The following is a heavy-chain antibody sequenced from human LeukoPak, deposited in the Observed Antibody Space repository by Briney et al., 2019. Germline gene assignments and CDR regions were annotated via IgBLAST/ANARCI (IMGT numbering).Heavy chain of an antibody. Sequence: PGGSLRLSCAASGFTFSSYAMSWVRQAPGKGLEWVSAISGSGGSTYYADSVKGRFTISRDNSKNTLYLQMYSLRAEDTAVYYCAKGGWELLGWSDAFDIWGQGTMVTVSS. CDR1: GFTFSSYA. CDR2: ISGSGGST. J-gene: IGHJ3*02. CDR3: AKGGWELLGWSDAFDI. D-gene: IGHD1-26*01. V-gene: IGHV3-23*01.